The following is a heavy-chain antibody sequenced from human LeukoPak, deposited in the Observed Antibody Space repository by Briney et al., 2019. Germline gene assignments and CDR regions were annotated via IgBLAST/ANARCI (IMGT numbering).Heavy chain of an antibody. V-gene: IGHV1-18*01. CDR3: ARRIVVAGNANWYFDL. D-gene: IGHD6-19*01. CDR2: IGPYNGNT. Sequence: ASVKVSCKASGNTFNSYGISWVRQAPGQGLEWMGWIGPYNGNTNYAQKLQGRVTMTTDTSTSTAYMELRSLRSDDTAVYYCARRIVVAGNANWYFDLWGRGTLVTVSS. J-gene: IGHJ2*01. CDR1: GNTFNSYG.